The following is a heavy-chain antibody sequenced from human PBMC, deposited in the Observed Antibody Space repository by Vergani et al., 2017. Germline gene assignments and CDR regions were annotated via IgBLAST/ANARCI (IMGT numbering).Heavy chain of an antibody. V-gene: IGHV4-34*01. CDR1: GGSFSGYY. CDR2: IHESGST. CDR3: ARGRGRYCSSTDCLNWFDP. Sequence: QVQLQRWGAGLLKPSETLSLTCAVHGGSFSGYYWSWIRQPPGKGLEWIGEIHESGSTNYNPSLKSGVTISVDTSKNQFSLKLSSVTAADTAVYYCARGRGRYCSSTDCLNWFDPWGQGTLVTVSS. D-gene: IGHD2-2*01. J-gene: IGHJ5*02.